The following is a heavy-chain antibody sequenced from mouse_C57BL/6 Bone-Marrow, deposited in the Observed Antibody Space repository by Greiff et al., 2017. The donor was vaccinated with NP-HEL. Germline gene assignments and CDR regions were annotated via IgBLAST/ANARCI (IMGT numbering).Heavy chain of an antibody. Sequence: VQLQQPGAELVRPGSSVKLSCKASGYTFTSYWMHWVKQRPIQGLEWIGNIDPSDSETHYNQKFKDKATLTVDKSSSTAYMQRSSLTSEDSAVYYCARRGIYGNYGYWYFDVWGTGTTVTVSS. CDR1: GYTFTSYW. V-gene: IGHV1-52*01. CDR3: ARRGIYGNYGYWYFDV. CDR2: IDPSDSET. J-gene: IGHJ1*03. D-gene: IGHD2-1*01.